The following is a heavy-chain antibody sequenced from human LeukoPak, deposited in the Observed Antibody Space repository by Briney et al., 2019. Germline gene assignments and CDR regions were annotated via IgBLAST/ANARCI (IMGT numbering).Heavy chain of an antibody. D-gene: IGHD6-13*01. V-gene: IGHV1-2*02. CDR3: ARDGVYSSSWYVDY. J-gene: IGHJ4*02. CDR1: GYTFTAYY. CDR2: ISPNSGGT. Sequence: ASVKVSCKASGYTFTAYYIHWVRQAPGQGLEWMGWISPNSGGTNYAQKFQGRVTMTRDTSISTAYMELSGLRSDDTAVYYCARDGVYSSSWYVDYWGQGTLVNVSS.